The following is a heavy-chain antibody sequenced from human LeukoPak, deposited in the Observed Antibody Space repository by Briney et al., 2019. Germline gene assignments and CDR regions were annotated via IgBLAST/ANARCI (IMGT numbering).Heavy chain of an antibody. CDR2: INHSGST. CDR1: GGSISSSSYY. D-gene: IGHD6-6*01. Sequence: SETLSLTCTVSGGSISSSSYYWSWIRQPPGKGLEWIGEINHSGSTNYNPSLKSRVTISVDTSKNQFSLKLSSVTAADTAVYYCARHGLSIAAPGRWFDPWGQGTLVTVSS. V-gene: IGHV4-39*01. CDR3: ARHGLSIAAPGRWFDP. J-gene: IGHJ5*02.